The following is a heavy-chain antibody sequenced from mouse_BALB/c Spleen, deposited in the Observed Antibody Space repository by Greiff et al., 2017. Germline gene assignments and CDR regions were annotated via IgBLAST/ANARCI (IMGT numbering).Heavy chain of an antibody. D-gene: IGHD2-4*01. CDR1: GFTFSSYA. J-gene: IGHJ3*01. CDR2: ISSGGST. V-gene: IGHV5-6-5*01. Sequence: EVQLVESGGGLVKPGGSLKLSCAASGFTFSSYAMSWVRQTPEKRLEWVASISSGGSTYYPDSVKGRFTISRDNARNILYLQMSSLRSEDTAMYYCARGRDDYGTWFAYWGQGTLVTVSA. CDR3: ARGRDDYGTWFAY.